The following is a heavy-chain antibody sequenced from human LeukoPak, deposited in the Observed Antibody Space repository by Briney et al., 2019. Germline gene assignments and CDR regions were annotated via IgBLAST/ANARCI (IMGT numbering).Heavy chain of an antibody. V-gene: IGHV1-69*06. CDR1: GGTFSSYA. CDR3: ARVKGGYGSLYYMDV. D-gene: IGHD5-12*01. Sequence: ASVKVSCKASGGTFSSYAISWVRQAPGQGLEWMGGIIPIFGTANYAQKFQGRVTITADKSTSTAYMELSSLRSEGTAVYYCARVKGGYGSLYYMDVWGKGTTVTVSS. CDR2: IIPIFGTA. J-gene: IGHJ6*03.